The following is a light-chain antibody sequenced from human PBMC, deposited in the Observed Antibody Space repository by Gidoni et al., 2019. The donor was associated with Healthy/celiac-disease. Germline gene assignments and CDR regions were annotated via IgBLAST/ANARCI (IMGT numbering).Light chain of an antibody. V-gene: IGKV4-1*01. J-gene: IGKJ1*01. CDR3: QQYYSTPT. Sequence: DIVMTESPDSLAGSLGERATINCKSSQGVLYSSNNKNYLAWYQQKPGQPPKLRIYWASTRESGVPDRVSGSGSGTDFTLTISSLQAEDVAVYYCQQYYSTPTFGQGTKVEIK. CDR1: QGVLYSSNNKNY. CDR2: WAS.